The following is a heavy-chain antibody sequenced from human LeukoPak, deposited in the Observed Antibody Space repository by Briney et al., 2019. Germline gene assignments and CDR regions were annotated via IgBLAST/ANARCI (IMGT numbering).Heavy chain of an antibody. J-gene: IGHJ4*02. Sequence: SETLSLTCTVSGGSISSGGYYWSWIRQPPGKGLEWIGRIYNSGTTNYSPSLKSRLTISVDTSKNQFSLKLSSVTAADTAVYYCARGYGSGSYYTNSFDYWGQGTLVTVSS. CDR2: IYNSGTT. CDR1: GGSISSGGYY. CDR3: ARGYGSGSYYTNSFDY. V-gene: IGHV4-61*08. D-gene: IGHD3-10*01.